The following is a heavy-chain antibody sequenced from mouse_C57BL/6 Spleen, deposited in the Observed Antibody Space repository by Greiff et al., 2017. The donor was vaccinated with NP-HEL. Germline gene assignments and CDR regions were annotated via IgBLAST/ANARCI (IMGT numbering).Heavy chain of an antibody. CDR1: GYSFTDYN. Sequence: EVQLQQSGPELVKPGASVKISCKASGYSFTDYNMNWVKQSNGKSLEWIGVINPNYGTTSYNQKFKGKATLTVDQSSSTAYMQLNSLTSEDSAVYYCAKEGRITTVVADWYFDVWGTGTTVTVSS. CDR2: INPNYGTT. V-gene: IGHV1-39*01. J-gene: IGHJ1*03. D-gene: IGHD1-1*01. CDR3: AKEGRITTVVADWYFDV.